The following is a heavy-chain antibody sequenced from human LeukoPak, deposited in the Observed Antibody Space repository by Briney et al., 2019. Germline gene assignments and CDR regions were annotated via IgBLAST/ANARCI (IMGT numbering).Heavy chain of an antibody. CDR1: GGSISSSNW. D-gene: IGHD2-21*02. J-gene: IGHJ6*02. V-gene: IGHV4-4*02. CDR3: ARAYCGGDCYSTYYYYGMDV. Sequence: PSETLSLTCAVSGGSISSSNWWSWVRQPPGKGLEWIGEIYHSGSTNYNPSLKSRVTISVDKSENQFSLKLSSVTAADTAVYYCARAYCGGDCYSTYYYYGMDVWGQGTTVTVSS. CDR2: IYHSGST.